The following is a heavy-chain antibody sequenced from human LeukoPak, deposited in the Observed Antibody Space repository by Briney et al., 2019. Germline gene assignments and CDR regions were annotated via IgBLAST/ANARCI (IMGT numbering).Heavy chain of an antibody. Sequence: GGSLRISCAASGFTFSSYAMSWVRQAPGKGLKWVSIISGSDGHIYYADSVKGRFTISRDNSKNTLHLQMNSLRAEDTAVYYCAKDPVDFGGNDADFWGQGTLVTVSS. CDR3: AKDPVDFGGNDADF. CDR1: GFTFSSYA. CDR2: ISGSDGHI. J-gene: IGHJ4*02. D-gene: IGHD4-23*01. V-gene: IGHV3-23*01.